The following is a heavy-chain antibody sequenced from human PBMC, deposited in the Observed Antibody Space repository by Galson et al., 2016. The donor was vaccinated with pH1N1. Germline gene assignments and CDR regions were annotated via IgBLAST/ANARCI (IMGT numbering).Heavy chain of an antibody. V-gene: IGHV3-23*01. D-gene: IGHD1-7*01. CDR1: GFTFGDYA. Sequence: SLRLSCAASGFTFGDYAMRWVRQAPGKGLEYVSSISTSSGTTYYGDSVRGRFTISRDNSKNTVYLQMNSLRAEATAIYYCTKARVGNYYFDYWGQGSLVTVSS. CDR3: TKARVGNYYFDY. J-gene: IGHJ4*02. CDR2: ISTSSGTT.